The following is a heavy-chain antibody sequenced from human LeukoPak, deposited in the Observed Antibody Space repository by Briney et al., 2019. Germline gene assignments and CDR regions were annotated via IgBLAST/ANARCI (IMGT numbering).Heavy chain of an antibody. Sequence: AGGSLRLSCAASGFTFSSYAMHWVRQAPGKGLEWVAVISYDGSNKYYADSVKGRFTISRDNSKNTLYLQMNSLRAEDTAVYYCAKDASGSYFYFDYWGQGTLVTVSS. D-gene: IGHD1-26*01. V-gene: IGHV3-30*04. CDR2: ISYDGSNK. CDR1: GFTFSSYA. J-gene: IGHJ4*02. CDR3: AKDASGSYFYFDY.